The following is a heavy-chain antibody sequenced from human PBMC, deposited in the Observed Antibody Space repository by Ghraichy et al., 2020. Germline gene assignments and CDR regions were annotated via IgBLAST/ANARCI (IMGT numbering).Heavy chain of an antibody. CDR2: IYYSGST. Sequence: SETLSLTCTVSGGSISSYYWSWIRQPPGKGLEWIGYIYYSGSTNYNPSLKSRVTISVDTSKNQFSLKLSSVTAADTAVYYCARDGITIPEGWFDPWGQGTLVTVSS. V-gene: IGHV4-59*01. J-gene: IGHJ5*02. CDR3: ARDGITIPEGWFDP. D-gene: IGHD3-3*01. CDR1: GGSISSYY.